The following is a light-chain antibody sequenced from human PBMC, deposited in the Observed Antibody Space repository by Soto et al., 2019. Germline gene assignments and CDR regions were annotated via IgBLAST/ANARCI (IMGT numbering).Light chain of an antibody. J-gene: IGLJ2*01. V-gene: IGLV2-8*01. CDR2: EVS. Sequence: QSALTQHPSASGSPGQSVTLSCTGTSSDVGGYNYVSWYQQHPGKAPKLMIYEVSKRPSGVPDRFSGSKSGNTASLTVSGRQAEDEAYYYCSSYAGSNNFVVFGGGTKLTVL. CDR1: SSDVGGYNY. CDR3: SSYAGSNNFVV.